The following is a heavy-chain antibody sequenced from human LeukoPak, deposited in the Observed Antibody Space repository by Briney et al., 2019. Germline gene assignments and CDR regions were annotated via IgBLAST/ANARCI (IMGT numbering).Heavy chain of an antibody. Sequence: PGGSLRLSCAASGFTFSSYWMSWVRQAPGKGLEWVANIKQDGSEKYYVDSVKGRFTISRDNSKNTLYLQMNSLRAEDTAVYYCARGSGFYSDSSGYFDYWGQGTLVTVSS. J-gene: IGHJ4*02. CDR2: IKQDGSEK. CDR3: ARGSGFYSDSSGYFDY. CDR1: GFTFSSYW. D-gene: IGHD3-22*01. V-gene: IGHV3-7*04.